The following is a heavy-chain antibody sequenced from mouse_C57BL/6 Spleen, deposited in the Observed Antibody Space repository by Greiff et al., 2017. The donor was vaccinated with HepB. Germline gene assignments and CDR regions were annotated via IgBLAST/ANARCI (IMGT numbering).Heavy chain of an antibody. V-gene: IGHV1-5*01. Sequence: VQLQQSGTVLARPGASVKMSCKTSGYTFTSYWMHWVKQRPGQGLEWIGAIYPGNSDTSYNQKFKGKAKLTAVTSASTAYMELSSLTNEDSAVYYCTRGILYGSSPRAMDYWGQGTSVTVSS. D-gene: IGHD1-1*01. CDR2: IYPGNSDT. CDR1: GYTFTSYW. J-gene: IGHJ4*01. CDR3: TRGILYGSSPRAMDY.